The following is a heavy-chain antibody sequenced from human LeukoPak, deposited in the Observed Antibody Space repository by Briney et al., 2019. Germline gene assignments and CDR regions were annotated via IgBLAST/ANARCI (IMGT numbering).Heavy chain of an antibody. V-gene: IGHV3-21*04. CDR3: ARASYLLGALRD. CDR2: ISSSSSYI. CDR1: GFTFSSYS. J-gene: IGHJ4*02. Sequence: GGSLRLSCAASGFTFSSYSMNWVRQAPGKGLEWVSSISSSSSYIYYADSVKGRFAISRDNSKNTLYLQMNSLRAEDTAVYYCARASYLLGALRDWGQGTLVIVS. D-gene: IGHD1-26*01.